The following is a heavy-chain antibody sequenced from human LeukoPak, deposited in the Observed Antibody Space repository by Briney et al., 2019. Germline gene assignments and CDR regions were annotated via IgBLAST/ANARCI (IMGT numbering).Heavy chain of an antibody. J-gene: IGHJ4*02. D-gene: IGHD2-2*01. V-gene: IGHV1-2*02. CDR2: INPNSGCT. CDR3: ARADLLGYCSSTSCPAGGY. Sequence: ASVNVSCKASGYTFTGYYMHWVRQAPGQGLEWMGWINPNSGCTNYAQKFQGRVTMTRDTSISTAYMELSRLRSDDTAVYYCARADLLGYCSSTSCPAGGYWGQGTLVTVSS. CDR1: GYTFTGYY.